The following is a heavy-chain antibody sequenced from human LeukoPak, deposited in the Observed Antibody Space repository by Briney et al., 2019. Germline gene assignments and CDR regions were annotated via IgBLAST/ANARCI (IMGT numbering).Heavy chain of an antibody. CDR3: ARSGRGGAFDI. Sequence: GGSLRLSCAASGFTFSDYYMNWIRQAPGKGLEWVSYISSSGNTIYYADSVKGRFTISRDNAKNSLYLQMNSLRAEDTAVYYCARSGRGGAFDIWGQGTMVTVSS. J-gene: IGHJ3*02. D-gene: IGHD1-26*01. CDR1: GFTFSDYY. V-gene: IGHV3-11*04. CDR2: ISSSGNTI.